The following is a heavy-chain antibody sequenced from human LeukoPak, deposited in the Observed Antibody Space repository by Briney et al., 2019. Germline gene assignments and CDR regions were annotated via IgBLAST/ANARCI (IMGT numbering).Heavy chain of an antibody. Sequence: GESLKISCEGSGYRFTNYWIGWVRQIPGKGLEWMGIIYPGDSDTRYSPSFQGQVTISADKSISTAYLQWSSLKASDTAMYYCARSYYYDSSGYCDYWGQGTLVTVSS. CDR2: IYPGDSDT. CDR1: GYRFTNYW. D-gene: IGHD3-22*01. V-gene: IGHV5-51*01. J-gene: IGHJ4*02. CDR3: ARSYYYDSSGYCDY.